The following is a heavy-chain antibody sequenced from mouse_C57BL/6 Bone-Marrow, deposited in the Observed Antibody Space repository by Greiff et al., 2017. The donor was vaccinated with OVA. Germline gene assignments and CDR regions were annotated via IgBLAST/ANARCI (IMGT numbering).Heavy chain of an antibody. Sequence: VQLQQSGPVLVKPGASVKMSCKASGYTFTDYYMNWVKQSHGKSLEWIGVINPYHGGTSYNQKFKGKATLTVDKSSSTAYMELNSLTSEDSAVYYCANYYDYDDFDYWGQGTTLTVSS. CDR2: INPYHGGT. V-gene: IGHV1-19*01. CDR1: GYTFTDYY. J-gene: IGHJ2*01. CDR3: ANYYDYDDFDY. D-gene: IGHD2-4*01.